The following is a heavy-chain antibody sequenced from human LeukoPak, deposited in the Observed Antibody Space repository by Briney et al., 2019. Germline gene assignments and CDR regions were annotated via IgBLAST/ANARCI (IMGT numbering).Heavy chain of an antibody. D-gene: IGHD5-18*01. CDR3: ASGYRKRTFDY. V-gene: IGHV4-39*07. Sequence: SWETLSLTCTVSGGSISSSSYYWGWIRQPPGKGLEWIGSIYYSGSTYYNPSLKSRVTISVDTSKNQFSLKLSSVTAADTAVYYCASGYRKRTFDYWGQGTLVTVSS. J-gene: IGHJ4*02. CDR2: IYYSGST. CDR1: GGSISSSSYY.